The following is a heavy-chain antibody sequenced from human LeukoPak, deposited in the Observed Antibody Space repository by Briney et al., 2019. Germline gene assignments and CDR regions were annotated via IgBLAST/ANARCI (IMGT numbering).Heavy chain of an antibody. V-gene: IGHV3-30*04. D-gene: IGHD2-15*01. Sequence: PGGSLRLSCAASGFTFSSYAMHRVRQAPGKGLEWVAVISYDGSNKYYADSVKGRFTISRDNSKNTLYLQMNSLRAEDTAVYYCASGTCSGGSCYFDYWGQGTLVTVSS. CDR3: ASGTCSGGSCYFDY. J-gene: IGHJ4*02. CDR2: ISYDGSNK. CDR1: GFTFSSYA.